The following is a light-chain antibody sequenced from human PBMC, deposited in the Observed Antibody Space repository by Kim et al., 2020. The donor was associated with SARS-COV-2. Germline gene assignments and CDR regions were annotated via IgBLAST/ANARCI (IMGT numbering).Light chain of an antibody. Sequence: ALGHAVRITCQGASLRSHFASWYQQKPGQAPVLVTYGKNNRPSGIPDRFSGSSSGNTASLTITGAQAEDEADYYCSSRDSSSNHYVFGPGTKVTVL. J-gene: IGLJ1*01. CDR1: SLRSHF. V-gene: IGLV3-19*01. CDR2: GKN. CDR3: SSRDSSSNHYV.